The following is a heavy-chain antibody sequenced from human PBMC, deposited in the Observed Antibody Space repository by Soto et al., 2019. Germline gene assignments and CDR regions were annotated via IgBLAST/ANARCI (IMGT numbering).Heavy chain of an antibody. CDR3: ARSSGYDLTFDY. J-gene: IGHJ4*02. CDR1: GYTFTSYD. V-gene: IGHV1-8*01. Sequence: ASVKVSCKASGYTFTSYDINWVRQATGQGLEWMGWMNPNSGNTGYAQKFQGRVTMTRNTSISTAYMELSSLRSEDTAVYYCARSSGYDLTFDYWGQGTLVTVSS. CDR2: MNPNSGNT. D-gene: IGHD5-12*01.